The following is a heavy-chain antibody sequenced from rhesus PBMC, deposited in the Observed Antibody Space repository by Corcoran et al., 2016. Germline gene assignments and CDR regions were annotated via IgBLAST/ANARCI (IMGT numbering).Heavy chain of an antibody. CDR1: GYSITSGSG. Sequence: QVQLQASGPGLVKPSETLSLTCAVSGYSITSGSGWRCIRQPPGKGLEWIGYIGGSSGSTNYNPSLKSRVTISKDTSKNQFSLKLSSVTAADTAVYDCARAGEGAVSMDYWGQGVLVTVSS. D-gene: IGHD1-44*01. V-gene: IGHV4-127*01. CDR3: ARAGEGAVSMDY. CDR2: IGGSSGST. J-gene: IGHJ4*01.